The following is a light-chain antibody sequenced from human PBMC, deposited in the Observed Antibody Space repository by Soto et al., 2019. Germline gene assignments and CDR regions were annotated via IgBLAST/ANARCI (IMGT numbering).Light chain of an antibody. CDR1: QSVSSN. J-gene: IGKJ1*01. Sequence: ESGLAQCPSSLSLSPKSGATGSCGASQSVSSNLAWYQQKPGQAPRLLIYGASTRATGIPARFSGSGSGTEFTLTICSLQSEDFAVYYCQQYNNWPEAFGQGTKVDIK. CDR3: QQYNNWPEA. V-gene: IGKV3-15*01. CDR2: GAS.